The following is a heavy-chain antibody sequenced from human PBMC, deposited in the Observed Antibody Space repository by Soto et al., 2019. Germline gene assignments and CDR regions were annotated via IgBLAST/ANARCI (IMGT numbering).Heavy chain of an antibody. CDR3: ARHLTRTGYSSGWYDRTSYYFDY. J-gene: IGHJ4*02. Sequence: SETLSLTCTVSGGSISSSSYFWGWIRQPPGKGLEWIGSIYYSGNTYYNPSLKSRVTISVDTSKNQFSLKLSSVTAADTAVYYCARHLTRTGYSSGWYDRTSYYFDYWGQGALVTVSS. D-gene: IGHD6-19*01. V-gene: IGHV4-39*01. CDR2: IYYSGNT. CDR1: GGSISSSSYF.